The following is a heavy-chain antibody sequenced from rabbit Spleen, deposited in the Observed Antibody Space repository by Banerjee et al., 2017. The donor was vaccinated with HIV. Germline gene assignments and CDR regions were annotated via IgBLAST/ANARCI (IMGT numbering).Heavy chain of an antibody. V-gene: IGHV1S45*01. J-gene: IGHJ6*01. CDR3: ARDTSSSFSSYGMDL. Sequence: QEQLVESGGDLVKPGASLTLTCTASGVSFSTSNYMCWVRQAPGKGLEWIACVDTGSSGFTYFASWAKGRFTISKTSSTTVALQMTSLTAADTATYFCARDTSSSFSSYGMDLWGQGTLVTVS. CDR2: VDTGSSGFT. D-gene: IGHD1-1*01. CDR1: GVSFSTSNY.